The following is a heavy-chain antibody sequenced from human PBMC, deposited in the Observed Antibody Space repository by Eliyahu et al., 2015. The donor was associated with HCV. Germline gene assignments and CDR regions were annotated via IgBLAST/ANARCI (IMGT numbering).Heavy chain of an antibody. CDR2: ISGSGGTT. D-gene: IGHD3-9*01. CDR1: GFTFSXSG. V-gene: IGHV3-23*01. CDR3: AKTKLRYFDPFDY. Sequence: EVQLLEXGGGLVQPGGSLRLXCAASGFTFSXSGMXWVRQXPGKGLEXVSVISGSGGTTSYADSVKGRFTISRDNSKNTLYLQMNSLRAEDTAVYYCAKTKLRYFDPFDYWGQGTLVTVSS. J-gene: IGHJ4*02.